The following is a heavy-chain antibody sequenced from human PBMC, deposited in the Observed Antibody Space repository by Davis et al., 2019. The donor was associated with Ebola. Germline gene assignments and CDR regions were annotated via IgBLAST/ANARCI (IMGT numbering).Heavy chain of an antibody. V-gene: IGHV4-59*01. CDR3: ARVGDRIWGSYFDD. D-gene: IGHD3-16*01. J-gene: IGHJ5*02. CDR2: ISSSGSS. CDR1: DGSISSDY. Sequence: PSETLSLTCTVSDGSISSDYWSWIRQPPGKGLEWMGYISSSGSSNYNPSLKSRVPMSIATSKNQFSLELRSVTAADTATYDCARVGDRIWGSYFDDWGQGTLVTVSS.